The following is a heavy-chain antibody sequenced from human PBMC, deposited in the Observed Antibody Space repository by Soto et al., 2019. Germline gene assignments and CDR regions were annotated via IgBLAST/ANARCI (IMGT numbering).Heavy chain of an antibody. Sequence: GRSLKRSCAASGGPFSSYAKHWVRQAPGTGLECVAVISYDGSNKYYADSVKGRFTISRDNSKNTLYLQMNSLRAEDTAVYYCARDLXHFLYGSGEPDYYGMDVWGQGTTVTVSS. D-gene: IGHD3-10*01. CDR1: GGPFSSYA. CDR3: ARDLXHFLYGSGEPDYYGMDV. V-gene: IGHV3-30-3*01. J-gene: IGHJ6*02. CDR2: ISYDGSNK.